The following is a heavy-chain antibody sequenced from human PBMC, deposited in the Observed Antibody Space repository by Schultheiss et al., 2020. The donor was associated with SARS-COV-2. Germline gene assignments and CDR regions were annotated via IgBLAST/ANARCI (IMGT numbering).Heavy chain of an antibody. CDR2: IYHSGST. D-gene: IGHD2-2*01. J-gene: IGHJ3*02. CDR1: GGSISSSNW. Sequence: GSLRLSCAVSGGSISSSNWWSWVRQPPGKGLEWIGEIYHSGSTNYNPSLKSRVTISVDTSKNQFSLKLSSVTAADTAVYYCARDNIVVVPAAMGGDDAFDIWGQGTMVTVSS. CDR3: ARDNIVVVPAAMGGDDAFDI. V-gene: IGHV4-4*02.